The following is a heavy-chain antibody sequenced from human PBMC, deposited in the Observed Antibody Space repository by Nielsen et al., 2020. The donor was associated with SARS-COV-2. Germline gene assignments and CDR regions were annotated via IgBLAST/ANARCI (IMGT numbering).Heavy chain of an antibody. D-gene: IGHD4-17*01. J-gene: IGHJ3*02. CDR2: IYYSGTT. V-gene: IGHV4-30-4*01. CDR3: ARATMTDADAFDI. CDR1: GGSINSGDYY. Sequence: SETLSLTCTVSGGSINSGDYYWNWVSQPPVKGLEWTGYIYYSGTTYYNPSHESRATITVATSKSQFSLKLRSVTAADTAVYYCARATMTDADAFDIWGQGAMVSVSS.